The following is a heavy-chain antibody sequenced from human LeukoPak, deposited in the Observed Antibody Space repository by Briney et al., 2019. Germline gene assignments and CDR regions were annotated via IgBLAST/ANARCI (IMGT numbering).Heavy chain of an antibody. CDR2: IKHDGSEK. J-gene: IGHJ3*02. CDR1: GFTFSDYY. D-gene: IGHD6-6*01. V-gene: IGHV3-7*01. CDR3: ARASTPRYSSSFGDAFDI. Sequence: PGGSLRLSCAASGFTFSDYYMSWIRQAPGKGLEWVANIKHDGSEKYYVDSVRGRFTISRDNAKNSLYLQMNSLRAEDTAVYYCARASTPRYSSSFGDAFDIWGQGTMVTVSS.